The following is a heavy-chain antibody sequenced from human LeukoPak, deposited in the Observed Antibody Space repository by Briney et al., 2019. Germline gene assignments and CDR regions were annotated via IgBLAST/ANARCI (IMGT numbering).Heavy chain of an antibody. Sequence: GGSLRLSCAASGFTFSSYGMHWVRQAPGKGLEWVAVIWYDGSNKYYADSVKGRFTISRDNSKNTLYLQMNSLRAEDTAVYYCAGDLSDYGDYPGYWGQGTLVTVSS. V-gene: IGHV3-33*01. D-gene: IGHD4-17*01. CDR3: AGDLSDYGDYPGY. CDR2: IWYDGSNK. CDR1: GFTFSSYG. J-gene: IGHJ4*02.